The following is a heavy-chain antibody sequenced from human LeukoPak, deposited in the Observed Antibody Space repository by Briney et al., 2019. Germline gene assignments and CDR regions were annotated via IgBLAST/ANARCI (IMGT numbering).Heavy chain of an antibody. J-gene: IGHJ4*02. CDR1: GFTFSSYS. V-gene: IGHV3-48*01. CDR2: IGSSVSTR. CDR3: AREGSDFWSGYSKGYFDY. D-gene: IGHD3-3*01. Sequence: GGSLRLSCAVSGFTFSSYSMNWVRRAPGKGLEWVSYIGSSVSTRYYADSVKGRFTISRDNGKYALYLQMNSLRAEGTAVYYCAREGSDFWSGYSKGYFDYWGQGTLVTVSS.